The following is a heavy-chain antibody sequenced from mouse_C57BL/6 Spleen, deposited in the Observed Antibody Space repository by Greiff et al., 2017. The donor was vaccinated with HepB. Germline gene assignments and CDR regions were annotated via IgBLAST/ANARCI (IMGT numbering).Heavy chain of an antibody. Sequence: EVKVVESGGGLVKPGGSLKLSCAASGFTFSDYGMHWVRQAPEKGLEWVAYISSGSSTIYYADTVKGRFTISRDNAKNTLFLQMTSLRSEDTAMYYCARCDGYSRFAYWGQGTLVTVSA. CDR2: ISSGSSTI. V-gene: IGHV5-17*01. CDR1: GFTFSDYG. CDR3: ARCDGYSRFAY. J-gene: IGHJ3*01. D-gene: IGHD2-3*01.